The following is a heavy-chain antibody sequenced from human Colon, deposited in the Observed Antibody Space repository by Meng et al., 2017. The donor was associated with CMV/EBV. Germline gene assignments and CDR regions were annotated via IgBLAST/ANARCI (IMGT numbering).Heavy chain of an antibody. CDR3: ARANRGDHLGT. D-gene: IGHD2-21*02. V-gene: IGHV3-7*01. Sequence: GESLKISCAASGFTFRSFWMTWVRQAPGKGLEWVANIKQDGSEKYFVDSVKGRFTISRDNTKNSLYLQMNSLRAEDTAVYYCARANRGDHLGTWGQGTLVTVSS. CDR2: IKQDGSEK. J-gene: IGHJ5*02. CDR1: GFTFRSFW.